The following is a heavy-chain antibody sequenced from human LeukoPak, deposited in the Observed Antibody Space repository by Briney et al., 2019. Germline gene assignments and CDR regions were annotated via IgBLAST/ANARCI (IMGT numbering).Heavy chain of an antibody. CDR3: ARDRELGY. J-gene: IGHJ4*02. Sequence: SETLSLTCTVSGGSISSYYWSWIRQSPGKGLEWIGWSYHRGSTSYNPSLKSRVAISVDTSKDQVSLKLTSVTAADTAVYYCARDRELGYWGQGTLVIVSS. V-gene: IGHV4-59*01. CDR1: GGSISSYY. D-gene: IGHD1-1*01. CDR2: SYHRGST.